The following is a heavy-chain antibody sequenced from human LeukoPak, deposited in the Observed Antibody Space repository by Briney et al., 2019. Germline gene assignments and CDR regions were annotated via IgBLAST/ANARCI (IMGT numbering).Heavy chain of an antibody. V-gene: IGHV1-18*01. D-gene: IGHD3-10*01. CDR1: GYTFTSYG. CDR3: ARAILWFGEPSHIDY. J-gene: IGHJ4*02. CDR2: ISAYNGNT. Sequence: ASVKVSCKASGYTFTSYGISWVRQAPGQGLEWMGWISAYNGNTNYAQKLQGRVTMTTDTSTSTAYMELRSLRSDDTAVYYCARAILWFGEPSHIDYWGQGALVTASS.